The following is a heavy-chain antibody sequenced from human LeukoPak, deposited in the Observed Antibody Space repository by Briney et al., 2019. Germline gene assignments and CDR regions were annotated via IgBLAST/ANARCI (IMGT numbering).Heavy chain of an antibody. V-gene: IGHV4-34*01. CDR1: GGSFSGKY. CDR3: ARDLMT. Sequence: PSETLFLTCAVSGGSFSGKYWTWIRQPPGKGLEWIGEITYSGSIYYNPSLKSRVTISVDTSKNQFSLKLNSVTAADTAVYYCARDLMTWGQGTLVTVSS. CDR2: ITYSGSI. J-gene: IGHJ4*02.